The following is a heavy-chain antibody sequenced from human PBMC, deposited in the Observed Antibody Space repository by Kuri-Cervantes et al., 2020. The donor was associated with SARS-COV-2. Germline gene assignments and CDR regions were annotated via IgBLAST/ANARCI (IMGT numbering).Heavy chain of an antibody. CDR1: GGSFSGLS. CDR3: AISLLIFSNNAVGSSSIDY. D-gene: IGHD6-6*01. CDR2: VNHNGNT. Sequence: GSLRLSCAVHGGSFSGLSWSWIRQSPGKGLEWTGEVNHNGNTNYNPSLKRRVTISLDTSKDQFSLILNSVTAADTSVYYCAISLLIFSNNAVGSSSIDYWGQGTLVTRYS. J-gene: IGHJ4*02. V-gene: IGHV4-34*01.